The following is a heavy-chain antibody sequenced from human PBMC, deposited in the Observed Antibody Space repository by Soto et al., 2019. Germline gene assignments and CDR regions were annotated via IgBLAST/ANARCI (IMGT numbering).Heavy chain of an antibody. D-gene: IGHD2-2*01. CDR1: GGSISSGGYY. CDR2: IYYSGST. V-gene: IGHV4-31*03. Sequence: SETLSLTCTVSGGSISSGGYYWSWIRQHPGKGLEWIGYIYYSGSTYYNPSLKSRVTISVDTSKNQFSLKLSSVTAADTAVYYCARGSQVPAASWFDPWGQGTLVTVSS. J-gene: IGHJ5*02. CDR3: ARGSQVPAASWFDP.